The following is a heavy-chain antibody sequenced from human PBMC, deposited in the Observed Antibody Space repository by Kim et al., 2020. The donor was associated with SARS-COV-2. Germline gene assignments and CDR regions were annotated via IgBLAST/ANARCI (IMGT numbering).Heavy chain of an antibody. D-gene: IGHD6-13*01. CDR2: ISSSSSYI. Sequence: GGSLRLSCAASGFTFSSYSMNWVRQAPGKGLEWVSSISSSSSYIYYADSVKGRFTISRDNAKNSLYLQMKSLRAEDTAVYYCARYYSSSWAGLDGYYYYGMDVWGQGTTVTVSS. CDR1: GFTFSSYS. J-gene: IGHJ6*02. V-gene: IGHV3-21*01. CDR3: ARYYSSSWAGLDGYYYYGMDV.